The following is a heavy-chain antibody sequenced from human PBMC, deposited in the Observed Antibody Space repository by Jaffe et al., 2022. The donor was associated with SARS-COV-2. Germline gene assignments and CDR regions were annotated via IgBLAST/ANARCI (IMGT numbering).Heavy chain of an antibody. CDR1: GFTFSSYS. CDR2: ISSSSSYI. D-gene: IGHD1-26*01. J-gene: IGHJ4*02. CDR3: ARGGRGSYYFDY. V-gene: IGHV3-21*01. Sequence: EVQLVESGGGLVKPGGSLRLSCAASGFTFSSYSMNWVRQAPGKGLEWVSSISSSSSYIYYADSVKGRFTISRDNAKNSLYLQMNSLRAEDTAVYYCARGGRGSYYFDYWGQGTLVTVSS.